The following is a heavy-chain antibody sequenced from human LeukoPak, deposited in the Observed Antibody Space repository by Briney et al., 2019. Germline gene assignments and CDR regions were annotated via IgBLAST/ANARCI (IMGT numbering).Heavy chain of an antibody. CDR3: ARESPLATHFDF. Sequence: PGGSLRLSCEASGFTFSSYTMNWVRQAPGKGLEWVSSISSSSSYIYFADSVKGRFTISRDNTNNSLYLQMNSLRVEDTAIYYCARESPLATHFDFGGQGTLVAVSS. CDR2: ISSSSSYI. V-gene: IGHV3-21*01. CDR1: GFTFSSYT. J-gene: IGHJ4*02.